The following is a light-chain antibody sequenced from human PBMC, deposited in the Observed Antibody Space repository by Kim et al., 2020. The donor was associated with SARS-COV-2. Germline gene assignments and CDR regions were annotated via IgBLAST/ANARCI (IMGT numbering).Light chain of an antibody. J-gene: IGLJ2*01. V-gene: IGLV3-19*01. CDR2: GKN. Sequence: SSELTQDPAVSVALGQTVRITCQGDSLRSYYATWYHQKPGQAPILVIYGKNNRPSGIPDRFSGSSSGTTASLTITATQAGDEADYYCNSRDSNDNVLFGG. CDR1: SLRSYY. CDR3: NSRDSNDNVL.